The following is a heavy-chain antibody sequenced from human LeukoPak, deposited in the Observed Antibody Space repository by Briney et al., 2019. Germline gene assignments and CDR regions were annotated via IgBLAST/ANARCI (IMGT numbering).Heavy chain of an antibody. D-gene: IGHD2-8*01. CDR2: MNPNSGNT. J-gene: IGHJ4*02. V-gene: IGHV1-8*01. CDR3: IRSVRNGHFDY. Sequence: ASVKVSCKTSGYTFNNYDINWVRQASGQGLEWMGWMNPNSGNTGYAQTFQGRVTMTRSTSISTAYMELSTLRFEDTAVYYCIRSVRNGHFDYWGQGTLVTVSS. CDR1: GYTFNNYD.